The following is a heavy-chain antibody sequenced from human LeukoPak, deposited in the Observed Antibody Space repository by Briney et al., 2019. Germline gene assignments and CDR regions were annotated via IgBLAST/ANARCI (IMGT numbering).Heavy chain of an antibody. Sequence: ASETLSLICTLSGGSISSYYGSWTRQPRGEIGEWIGYISDSGSPNYNPSLESRVTISIDASKSQFSRKQNSVTAADTAVYYCARTPFLYCTSTSCPPRNYYHVMDVWGKGTTVTVSS. D-gene: IGHD2-2*01. CDR3: ARTPFLYCTSTSCPPRNYYHVMDV. J-gene: IGHJ6*04. V-gene: IGHV4-59*13. CDR2: ISDSGSP. CDR1: GGSISSYY.